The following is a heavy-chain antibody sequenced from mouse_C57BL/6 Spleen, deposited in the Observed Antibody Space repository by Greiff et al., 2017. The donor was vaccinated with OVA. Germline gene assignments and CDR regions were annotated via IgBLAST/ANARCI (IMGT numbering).Heavy chain of an antibody. CDR3: ARGNYGEFDY. D-gene: IGHD1-1*02. J-gene: IGHJ2*01. V-gene: IGHV5-6*01. Sequence: EVKLMESGGDLVKPGGSLKLSCAASGFTFSSYGMSWVRQTPDKRLEWVATISSGGSYTYYPDSVKGRFTISRDNAKNTLYLQMSSLKSEDTAMYYCARGNYGEFDYWGQGTTLTVSA. CDR1: GFTFSSYG. CDR2: ISSGGSYT.